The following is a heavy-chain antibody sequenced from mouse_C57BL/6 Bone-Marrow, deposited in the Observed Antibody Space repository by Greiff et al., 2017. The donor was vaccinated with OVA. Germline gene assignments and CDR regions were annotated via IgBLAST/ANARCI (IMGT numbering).Heavy chain of an antibody. V-gene: IGHV10-1*01. D-gene: IGHD3-1*01. J-gene: IGHJ3*01. CDR2: IRSKSNNYAT. Sequence: EVHLVESGGGLVQPKGSLKLSCAASGFSFTTYAMNWVRQAPGKGLEWVARIRSKSNNYATYYADSVKDRFTISRDDSESMLYLQMNNLKTEDTAMYYGGRGALAYWGQGTLVTVSA. CDR1: GFSFTTYA. CDR3: GRGALAY.